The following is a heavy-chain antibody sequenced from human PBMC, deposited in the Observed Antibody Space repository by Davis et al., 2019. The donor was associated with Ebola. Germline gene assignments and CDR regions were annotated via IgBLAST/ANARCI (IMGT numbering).Heavy chain of an antibody. D-gene: IGHD1-1*01. J-gene: IGHJ4*02. V-gene: IGHV1-18*04. CDR3: ARAQFPTTSDH. CDR1: GYTFTSYG. CDR2: INLHNGNT. Sequence: ASVKVSCKASGYTFTSYGITWVRQAPGQGLEWMGWINLHNGNTNYAQNVQGRVTMTTDTSTSTAYMEVGSLRSDDTAVYYCARAQFPTTSDHWGQGTLVTVSS.